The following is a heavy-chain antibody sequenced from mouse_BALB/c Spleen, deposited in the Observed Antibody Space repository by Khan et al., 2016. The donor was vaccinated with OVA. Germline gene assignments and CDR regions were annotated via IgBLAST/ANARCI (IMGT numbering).Heavy chain of an antibody. CDR3: VRDGAYHRNDGWFAY. CDR1: GYTFTSYT. Sequence: HVQLKQSGAELARPGASVKMSCKASGYTFTSYTIHWIKERPGQGLEWIGYINPSNGYTNYNQKFKDKATLTTDKSSTTAYLQLSSLTSYDSAVYNCVRDGAYHRNDGWFAYWGQGTLFTVSA. D-gene: IGHD2-14*01. J-gene: IGHJ3*01. V-gene: IGHV1-4*01. CDR2: INPSNGYT.